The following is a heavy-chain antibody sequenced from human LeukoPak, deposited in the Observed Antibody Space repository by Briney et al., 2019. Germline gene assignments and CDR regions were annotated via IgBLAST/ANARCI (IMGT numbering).Heavy chain of an antibody. Sequence: ASVKVSCKASGYTFTSYDINWVRQATGQGLEWMGWISAYNGNTNYAQKLQGRVTMTTDTSTSTAYMELRSLRSGDTAVYYCARTGMGSGWSTNYYYYYGMDVWGQGTTVTVSS. J-gene: IGHJ6*02. CDR2: ISAYNGNT. CDR3: ARTGMGSGWSTNYYYYYGMDV. D-gene: IGHD6-19*01. V-gene: IGHV1-18*01. CDR1: GYTFTSYD.